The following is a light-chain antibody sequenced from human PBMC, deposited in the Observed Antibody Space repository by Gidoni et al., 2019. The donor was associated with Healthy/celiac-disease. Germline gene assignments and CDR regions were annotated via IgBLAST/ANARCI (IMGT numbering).Light chain of an antibody. CDR2: LGS. J-gene: IGKJ4*01. Sequence: DIVMTQSPLSLPVTPGEPASISCRSSQSLLHSNGYNYLDWYLQKPGQSPQLLIYLGSNRASGVPDRFSGSGSGTDFTLKISRVEAEDVGVYYCMQALQTPILTFGGETKVEIK. CDR1: QSLLHSNGYNY. V-gene: IGKV2-28*01. CDR3: MQALQTPILT.